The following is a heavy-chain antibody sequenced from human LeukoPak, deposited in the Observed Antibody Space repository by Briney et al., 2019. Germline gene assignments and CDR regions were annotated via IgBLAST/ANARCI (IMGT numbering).Heavy chain of an antibody. J-gene: IGHJ4*02. CDR1: GGSVSSGSYY. D-gene: IGHD3-10*01. CDR3: ARRGGSGRSFDY. Sequence: SETLSLTCTVSGGSVSSGSYYWSWIRQPPGKGLEWIGYIYYSGSTNYNPSLKTRVTMSVDTSQNQFSLKLSSVTAADTAVYYCARRGGSGRSFDYWGQGTLVTISS. V-gene: IGHV4-61*01. CDR2: IYYSGST.